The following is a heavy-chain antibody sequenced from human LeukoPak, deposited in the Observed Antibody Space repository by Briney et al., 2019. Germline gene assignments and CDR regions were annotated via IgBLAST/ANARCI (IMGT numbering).Heavy chain of an antibody. Sequence: TSETLSLTCTVSGDSIISYYWSWIRQPPGKGLEWIGYIYYSGSTNYNPSLKSRVTISVDRSKNQFSLKLSSVTAADTAVYYCARGSYSVDYWGQGTLVTVSS. CDR2: IYYSGST. J-gene: IGHJ4*02. CDR3: ARGSYSVDY. CDR1: GDSIISYY. V-gene: IGHV4-59*01. D-gene: IGHD1-26*01.